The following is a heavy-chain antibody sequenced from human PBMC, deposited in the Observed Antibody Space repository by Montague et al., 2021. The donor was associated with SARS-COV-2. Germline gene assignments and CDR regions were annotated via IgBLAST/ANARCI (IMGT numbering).Heavy chain of an antibody. CDR2: IYTSGTT. J-gene: IGHJ6*02. V-gene: IGHV4-4*07. CDR3: AGGSGIINFYNSGMDV. D-gene: IGHD3-10*01. Sequence: SETLSLTCTVSGGSISSYYWSWIRQPAGKGLEWIGRIYTSGTTNYNPSLKSRVTMSVDTSKNQFSLKLSSVTAAYTAVYYCAGGSGIINFYNSGMDVWGQGTTVTVSS. CDR1: GGSISSYY.